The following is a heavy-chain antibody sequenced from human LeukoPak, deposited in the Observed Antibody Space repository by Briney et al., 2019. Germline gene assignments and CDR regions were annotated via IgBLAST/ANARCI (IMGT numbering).Heavy chain of an antibody. V-gene: IGHV1-2*02. D-gene: IGHD3-9*01. J-gene: IGHJ4*02. CDR1: GYTFTGYY. CDR2: INPNSGGT. CDR3: ARVPTHYDILTGYYVSYYLDY. Sequence: ASVKVSCKASGYTFTGYYMHWVRQAPGQGLEWMGWINPNSGGTNYAQKFQGRVTMTRDTSISTAYMELSRLRSDDTAVYYCARVPTHYDILTGYYVSYYLDYWGQGTLVTVSS.